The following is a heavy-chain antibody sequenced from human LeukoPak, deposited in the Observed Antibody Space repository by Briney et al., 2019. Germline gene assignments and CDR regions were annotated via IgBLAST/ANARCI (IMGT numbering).Heavy chain of an antibody. CDR2: IRYDGSNK. V-gene: IGHV3-30*02. J-gene: IGHJ4*02. CDR1: GFTFSSYS. D-gene: IGHD7-27*01. CDR3: AKDPTHPLTGVFDY. Sequence: GGSLRLSCAASGFTFSSYSMNWVRQAPGKGLEWVAFIRYDGSNKYYADSVKGRFTISRDNSKNTLYLQMNSLRAEDTAVYYCAKDPTHPLTGVFDYWGQGTLVTVSS.